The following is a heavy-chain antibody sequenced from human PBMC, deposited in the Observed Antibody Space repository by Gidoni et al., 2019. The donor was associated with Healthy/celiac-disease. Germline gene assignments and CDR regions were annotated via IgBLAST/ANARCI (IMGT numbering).Heavy chain of an antibody. V-gene: IGHV3-48*02. CDR2: ISSSSSTI. J-gene: IGHJ4*02. D-gene: IGHD1-26*01. Sequence: WVSYISSSSSTIYYADSVKGRFTISRDNAKNSLYLQMNSLRDEDTAVYYCARIVGPVVTPSDFDYWGQGTLVTVSS. CDR3: ARIVGPVVTPSDFDY.